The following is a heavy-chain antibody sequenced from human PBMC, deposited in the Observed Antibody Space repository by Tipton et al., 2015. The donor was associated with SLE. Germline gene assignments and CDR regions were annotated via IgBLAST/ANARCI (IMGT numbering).Heavy chain of an antibody. CDR1: GGSISSYY. CDR2: IYYSGST. CDR3: AGGNWLDGYNGPIYC. J-gene: IGHJ4*02. Sequence: LILSCTVPGGSISSYYWSWVRQPPGKGLEWIGYIYYSGSTNYNPTLKRPVTISVDTSKNQFSLQLSSVTAAYTAVYYCAGGNWLDGYNGPIYCWGQGNLLTVSS. V-gene: IGHV4-59*01. D-gene: IGHD5-24*01.